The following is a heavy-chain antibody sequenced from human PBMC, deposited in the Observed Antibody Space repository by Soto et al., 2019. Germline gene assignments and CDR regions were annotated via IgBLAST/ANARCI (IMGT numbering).Heavy chain of an antibody. V-gene: IGHV4-34*01. CDR3: ARVASISIAAAGTIDY. D-gene: IGHD6-13*01. J-gene: IGHJ4*02. CDR1: GGSFRGYY. CDR2: INHSGST. Sequence: SETLSLTCAVYGGSFRGYYWSWIRQPPGKGLEWIGEINHSGSTNYNPSLKSRVTISVDTSKNQFSLKLSSVTAADTAVYYCARVASISIAAAGTIDYWGQGTLVTVSS.